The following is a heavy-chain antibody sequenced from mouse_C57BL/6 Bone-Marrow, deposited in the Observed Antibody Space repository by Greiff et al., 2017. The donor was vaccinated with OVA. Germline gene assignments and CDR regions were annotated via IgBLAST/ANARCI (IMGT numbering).Heavy chain of an antibody. D-gene: IGHD2-4*01. CDR2: ISNLAYSI. CDR1: GFTFSDYG. CDR3: ARHDYAAWFAY. Sequence: EVKLVESGGGLVQPGGSLKLSCAASGFTFSDYGMAWVRQAPRKGPEWVAFISNLAYSIYYADTVTGRFTISRENAKNTLYLEMSSLRSEDTAMYYCARHDYAAWFAYWGQGTLVTVSA. V-gene: IGHV5-15*04. J-gene: IGHJ3*01.